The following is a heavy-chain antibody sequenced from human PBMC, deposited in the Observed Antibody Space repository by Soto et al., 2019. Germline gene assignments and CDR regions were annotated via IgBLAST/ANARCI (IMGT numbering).Heavy chain of an antibody. Sequence: PGGSLRLSCAASGFTFSSYAMSWVRQAPGKGLEWVSSISGSGGSTHYADSVKGRFTVARDDSKDTLFLQMNSLKAEDTAVYYCARVSGTITIFGVLIPTHWYFDLWGRGTLVTVSS. D-gene: IGHD3-3*01. CDR2: ISGSGGST. CDR1: GFTFSSYA. CDR3: ARVSGTITIFGVLIPTHWYFDL. J-gene: IGHJ2*01. V-gene: IGHV3-23*01.